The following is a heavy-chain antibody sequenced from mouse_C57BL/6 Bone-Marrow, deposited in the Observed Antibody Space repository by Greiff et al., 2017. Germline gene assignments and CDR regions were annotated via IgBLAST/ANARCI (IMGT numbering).Heavy chain of an antibody. CDR3: ARYDYDVDPYAMDY. Sequence: EVQLQQSGPGLVKPSQSLSLTCSVTGYSITSGYYWNWIRQFPGNKLEWMGYISYDGSNNYNPSLKNRFSITRDTSKNQFFLKLNSVTTEDTATYYCARYDYDVDPYAMDYWGQGTSVTVSS. D-gene: IGHD2-4*01. CDR2: ISYDGSN. J-gene: IGHJ4*01. V-gene: IGHV3-6*01. CDR1: GYSITSGYY.